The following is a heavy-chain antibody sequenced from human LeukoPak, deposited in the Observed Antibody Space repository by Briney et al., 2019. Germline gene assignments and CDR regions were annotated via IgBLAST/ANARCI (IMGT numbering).Heavy chain of an antibody. CDR3: AREVYCSSTSCPFDY. CDR2: IYHSGST. D-gene: IGHD2-2*01. CDR1: GYSISSGYY. V-gene: IGHV4-38-2*02. J-gene: IGHJ4*02. Sequence: SETLSLTCTVSGYSISSGYYWGWIRQPPGKGLEWIGGIYHSGSTYYNPSLKSRVTISVDTSKNQFSLKLSSVTAADTAVYYCAREVYCSSTSCPFDYWGQGTLVTVSS.